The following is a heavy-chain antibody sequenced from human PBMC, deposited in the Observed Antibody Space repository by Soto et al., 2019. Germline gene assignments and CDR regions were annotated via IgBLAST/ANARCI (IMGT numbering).Heavy chain of an antibody. CDR2: IYYSGST. J-gene: IGHJ5*02. CDR3: ARQCRGVTCHWFVP. Sequence: SEALSVTCTVSGGSISRGDYYWSWIRQPPGKGLEWIGYIYYSGSTYYNPSLKSRVTISVDTSKNQFSLTLTSVTAADTAVYYCARQCRGVTCHWFVPWGQGTLVTVSS. D-gene: IGHD2-15*01. V-gene: IGHV4-30-4*01. CDR1: GGSISRGDYY.